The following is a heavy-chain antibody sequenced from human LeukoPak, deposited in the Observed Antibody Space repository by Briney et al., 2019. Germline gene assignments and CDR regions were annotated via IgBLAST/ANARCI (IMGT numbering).Heavy chain of an antibody. Sequence: ASVKVSCKASGYTFTNYYIHWVRQAPGQGLEWMGIINPSGGTTSYAQKFQGRVTMTRDTSTSTVYMELSSLRSEDTAVYNCARVGGSHGFDYWGQGTLVTVSS. V-gene: IGHV1-46*01. CDR1: GYTFTNYY. J-gene: IGHJ4*02. D-gene: IGHD1-26*01. CDR3: ARVGGSHGFDY. CDR2: INPSGGTT.